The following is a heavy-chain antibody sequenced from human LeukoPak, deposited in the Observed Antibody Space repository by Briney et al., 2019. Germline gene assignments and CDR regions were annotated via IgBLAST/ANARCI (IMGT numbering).Heavy chain of an antibody. Sequence: ASVKVSCKASGYTFTSYGISWVRQAPGQGLEWMGWISAYNGNTNYAQKLQGRVTMTTDTSTSTAYMELRSLRSDDTAVYNCARWGLTYYDILTGMSDYWGQGTLVTVSS. CDR3: ARWGLTYYDILTGMSDY. D-gene: IGHD3-9*01. V-gene: IGHV1-18*01. CDR2: ISAYNGNT. CDR1: GYTFTSYG. J-gene: IGHJ4*02.